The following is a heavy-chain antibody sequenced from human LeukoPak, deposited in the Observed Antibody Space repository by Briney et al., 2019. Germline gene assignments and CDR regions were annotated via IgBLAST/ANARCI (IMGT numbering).Heavy chain of an antibody. V-gene: IGHV4-34*01. Sequence: PSETLSLTCAVYGGSFSGYYWSWIRQPPGKGLEWIGEINHSGSTNYNPSLKSRVTISVDTSKNQFSLKLSSVTAADTAVYYCARGDSGYDTYYFDYWGQGTLVTVSS. CDR3: ARGDSGYDTYYFDY. CDR1: GGSFSGYY. CDR2: INHSGST. D-gene: IGHD5-12*01. J-gene: IGHJ4*02.